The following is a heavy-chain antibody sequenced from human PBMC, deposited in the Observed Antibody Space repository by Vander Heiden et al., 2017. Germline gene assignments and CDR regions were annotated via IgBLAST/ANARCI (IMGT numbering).Heavy chain of an antibody. CDR2: SISSSSTI. D-gene: IGHD3-22*01. Sequence: EVQLVESVGGLVQPGGSLRLSCAASGFTFSSDSMNWFRQVQGKGLEWVSYSISSSSTIDYADSVKGRFTTARDNAKKSLFLQMNSLRGEDTAVYYCARGLYYYDSSEMRLDIWGQGTMVTVSS. V-gene: IGHV3-48*01. CDR1: GFTFSSDS. J-gene: IGHJ3*02. CDR3: ARGLYYYDSSEMRLDI.